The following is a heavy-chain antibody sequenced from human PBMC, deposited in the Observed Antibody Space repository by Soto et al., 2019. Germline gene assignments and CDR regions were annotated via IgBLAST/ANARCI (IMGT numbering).Heavy chain of an antibody. Sequence: QAQLVQSGAEVKKPGASVKVSCKASGYTFINHGISWVRQAPGQGLEWMGGIRFYNDNTNYAPKFQGRVTVTTDTSTSTAHMELRSLRSEDTAGSDCAAFNSGCSPYGMDVWGQGTTVTVSS. J-gene: IGHJ6*02. D-gene: IGHD6-19*01. V-gene: IGHV1-18*01. CDR3: AAFNSGCSPYGMDV. CDR2: IRFYNDNT. CDR1: GYTFINHG.